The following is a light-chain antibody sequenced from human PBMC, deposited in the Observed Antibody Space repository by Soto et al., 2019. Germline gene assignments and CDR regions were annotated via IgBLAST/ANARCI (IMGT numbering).Light chain of an antibody. CDR2: DNN. J-gene: IGLJ1*01. Sequence: QSALTQPPSVSAAPGQTVTISCSGSSSNIENNYVSWYQHLPGTAPKLLIYDNNKRPSGIPARFSGSKSGTSATLGITGLQTGDEADYYCGSWDSSLSAYVFGTGTKLTVL. V-gene: IGLV1-51*01. CDR1: SSNIENNY. CDR3: GSWDSSLSAYV.